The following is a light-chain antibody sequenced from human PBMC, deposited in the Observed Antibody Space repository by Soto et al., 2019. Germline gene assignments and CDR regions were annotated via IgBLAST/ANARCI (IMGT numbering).Light chain of an antibody. CDR1: SSGVGVYNY. CDR3: CSYAGSYTFV. CDR2: DVT. J-gene: IGLJ1*01. Sequence: QSALTQPRSVSGSPGQSVTISCTGTSSGVGVYNYVSWYQQHPGKAPKLMIYDVTKRPSGVPDRFSGCKSSNTASLTMSGLQAEDEADYFCCSYAGSYTFVFGTGTKVTV. V-gene: IGLV2-11*01.